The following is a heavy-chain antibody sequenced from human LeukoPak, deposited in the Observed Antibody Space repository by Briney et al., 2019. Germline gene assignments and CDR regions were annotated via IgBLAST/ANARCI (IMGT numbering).Heavy chain of an antibody. V-gene: IGHV3-30*18. J-gene: IGHJ6*02. CDR2: ISYDGSNK. CDR3: AKVEKQWLVPYYYCGMDV. CDR1: GFTFSSYG. Sequence: GGSLRLSCAASGFTFSSYGMHWVRQAPGKGLEWVAVISYDGSNKYYADSVKGRFTISRDNSKNTLYLQMNSLRAEDTAVYYCAKVEKQWLVPYYYCGMDVWGQGTTVTVSS. D-gene: IGHD6-19*01.